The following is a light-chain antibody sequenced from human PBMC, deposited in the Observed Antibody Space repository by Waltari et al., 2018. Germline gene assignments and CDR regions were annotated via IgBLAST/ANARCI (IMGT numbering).Light chain of an antibody. V-gene: IGKV3-11*01. CDR1: QSVSTY. CDR2: DSS. CDR3: QQRYKWPLT. Sequence: EIVLTQSPATLSLSPGERAPLSCRASQSVSTYLAWYQQRSGQAPRLHIYDSSNRATGIPARFSGSGSETDFTLTISSLEPEDFAVYYCQQRYKWPLTFGGGSKVEI. J-gene: IGKJ4*01.